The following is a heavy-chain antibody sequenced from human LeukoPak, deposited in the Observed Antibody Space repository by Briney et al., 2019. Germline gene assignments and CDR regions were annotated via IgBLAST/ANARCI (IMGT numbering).Heavy chain of an antibody. D-gene: IGHD3-3*01. V-gene: IGHV1-18*01. CDR1: GYTFTSYG. Sequence: ASVKVSCKASGYTFTSYGISWVRQAPGQGLEWMGWVSAYNGNTNYAQKLQGRVTMTTDTSTSTAYMELRSLRSDDTAVYYCARVGYDFWSGYSDYWGQGTLVTVSS. CDR2: VSAYNGNT. CDR3: ARVGYDFWSGYSDY. J-gene: IGHJ4*02.